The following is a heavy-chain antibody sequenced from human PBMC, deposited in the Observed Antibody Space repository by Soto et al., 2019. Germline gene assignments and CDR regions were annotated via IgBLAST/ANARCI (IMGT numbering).Heavy chain of an antibody. CDR2: IYGGGGS. D-gene: IGHD5-18*01. J-gene: IGHJ4*02. V-gene: IGHV3-53*01. Sequence: GGSLRLSCAASGFSVNSHYMSWVRQTPGKGLEWLSIIYGGGGSYYAESVKGRFTISKDSSQNTLYLQMNTLRVEDTAVYFCARGFSYGYIDYWGQGTLVTVSS. CDR3: ARGFSYGYIDY. CDR1: GFSVNSHY.